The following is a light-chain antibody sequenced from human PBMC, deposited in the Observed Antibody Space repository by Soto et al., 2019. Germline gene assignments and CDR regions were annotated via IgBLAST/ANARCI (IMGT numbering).Light chain of an antibody. CDR3: AAWDDSLNVSV. V-gene: IGLV1-44*01. Sequence: QSVLTQPPSASGTPGQRVTISCSGSSSNIGSNAVNWYQHLPGTAPKLLIDRSNQRPSGVPDRFPGSKSGTSASLAISGLQSEDEADSYCAAWDDSLNVSVFGTGTKLTVL. J-gene: IGLJ1*01. CDR2: RSN. CDR1: SSNIGSNA.